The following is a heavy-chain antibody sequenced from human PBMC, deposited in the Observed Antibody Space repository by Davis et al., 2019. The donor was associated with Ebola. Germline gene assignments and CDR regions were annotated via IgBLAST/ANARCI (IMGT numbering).Heavy chain of an antibody. Sequence: SETLSLTCTVSGGSISSYYWSWIRQHPGKGLEWIGYIYYSGSTYYNPSLKSRVTISVDTSKNQFSLKLSSVTAADTAVYYCARERIAAAGIWGYYYYGMDVWGQGTTVTVSS. CDR3: ARERIAAAGIWGYYYYGMDV. V-gene: IGHV4-59*06. CDR1: GGSISSYY. CDR2: IYYSGST. J-gene: IGHJ6*02. D-gene: IGHD6-13*01.